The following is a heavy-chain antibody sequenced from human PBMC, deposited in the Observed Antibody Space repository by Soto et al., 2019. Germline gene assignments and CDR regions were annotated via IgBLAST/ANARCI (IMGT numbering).Heavy chain of an antibody. CDR3: ARDTSNYFDF. CDR1: GDTVNTYC. V-gene: IGHV1-18*01. CDR2: ISTYNGNT. D-gene: IGHD2-2*01. Sequence: ASVKGCLKTSGDTVNTYCIGWLRQAPGQGLECIGWISTYNGNTNYVPKFQGRITMTTDTSTSTAYMELRSLRSDDTALYFCARDTSNYFDFWGQGTPVTVS. J-gene: IGHJ4*02.